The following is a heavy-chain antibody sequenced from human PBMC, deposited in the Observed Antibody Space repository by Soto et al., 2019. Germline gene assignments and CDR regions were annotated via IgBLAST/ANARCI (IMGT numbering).Heavy chain of an antibody. CDR1: GFSISNAW. J-gene: IGHJ6*02. D-gene: IGHD2-15*01. CDR3: TTWSVEGV. CDR2: INRKLDGETT. V-gene: IGHV3-15*07. Sequence: EVQLVESGGGLVKPGGSLILSCAASGFSISNAWMNWVRQAPGKGLEWVGRINRKLDGETTDYAAPVDGRFTVSRDDSKNMLYLPMNSLKADDTALYYCTTWSVEGVWGQGTTVTVSS.